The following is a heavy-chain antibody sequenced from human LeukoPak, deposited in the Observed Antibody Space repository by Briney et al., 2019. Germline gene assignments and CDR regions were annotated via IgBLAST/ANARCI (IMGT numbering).Heavy chain of an antibody. CDR2: IYYSGST. J-gene: IGHJ4*02. CDR3: ARTVPMIVVVWDY. D-gene: IGHD3-22*01. V-gene: IGHV4-39*01. Sequence: PSETLSLTCTVSGGSISSSSYYWGWIRQPPGKGLEWIGSIYYSGSTYYNPSLKSRVTISVDTSKNQFSLKLSSVTAADTAVYYCARTVPMIVVVWDYWGQGTLVTVSS. CDR1: GGSISSSSYY.